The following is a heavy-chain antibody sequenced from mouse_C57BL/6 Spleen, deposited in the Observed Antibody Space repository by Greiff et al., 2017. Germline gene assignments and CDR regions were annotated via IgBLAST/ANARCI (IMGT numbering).Heavy chain of an antibody. Sequence: QVQLQQPGAELVRPGSSVKLSCKASGYTFTSYWMHWVKQRPIQGLDWIGNIDPSDSETHYNQKFKDKATLTVDKSSSTAYMQLSSLTSEDSAVYYCARSGDGYGAWFAYWGQGTLVTVSA. J-gene: IGHJ3*01. D-gene: IGHD2-2*01. CDR2: IDPSDSET. CDR1: GYTFTSYW. CDR3: ARSGDGYGAWFAY. V-gene: IGHV1-52*01.